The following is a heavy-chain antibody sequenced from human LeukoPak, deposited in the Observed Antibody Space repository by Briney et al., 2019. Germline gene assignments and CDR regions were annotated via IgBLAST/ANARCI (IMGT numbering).Heavy chain of an antibody. V-gene: IGHV1-69*13. D-gene: IGHD3-22*01. CDR1: GGTFSSYA. J-gene: IGHJ4*02. CDR3: ARGYDSSGYREPFDY. Sequence: ASVKVSCKASGGTFSSYAISWVRQAPGQGLEWMGWIIPIFGTANYAQKFQGRVTITADESTSTAYMELSSLRSEDTAVYYCARGYDSSGYREPFDYWGQGTLVTVSS. CDR2: IIPIFGTA.